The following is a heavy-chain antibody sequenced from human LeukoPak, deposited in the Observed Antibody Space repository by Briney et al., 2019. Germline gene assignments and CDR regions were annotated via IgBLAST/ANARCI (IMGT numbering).Heavy chain of an antibody. CDR3: AKMVYYDILTGYHLGLDY. J-gene: IGHJ4*02. CDR2: ISGSGGST. V-gene: IGHV3-23*01. Sequence: GGSLRLSCAASGFTFSSYGMSWVRQAPGKGLEWVSAISGSGGSTYYADSVKGRFTISRDNSKNTLYLQMNSLRAEDTAVYYCAKMVYYDILTGYHLGLDYWGQGTLVTVSS. D-gene: IGHD3-9*01. CDR1: GFTFSSYG.